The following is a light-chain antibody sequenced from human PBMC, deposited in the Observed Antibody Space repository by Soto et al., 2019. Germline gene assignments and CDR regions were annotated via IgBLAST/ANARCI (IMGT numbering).Light chain of an antibody. CDR2: DAS. V-gene: IGKV3-20*01. CDR3: QQYGSSPLT. J-gene: IGKJ4*01. Sequence: EIVLTQSPGTLSLSVGERATLSCRASQSVSGYLAWYQQTPGQAPRLLIYDASNRATGIPDRFSGSGYGTDFTRPLNRLAPEDLTVSYCQQYGSSPLTFGGGTTVNIK. CDR1: QSVSGY.